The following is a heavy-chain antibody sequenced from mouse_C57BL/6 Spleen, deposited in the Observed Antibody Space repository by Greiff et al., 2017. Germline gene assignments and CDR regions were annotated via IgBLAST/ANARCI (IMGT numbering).Heavy chain of an antibody. CDR2: IDPSDSYT. Sequence: QVQLQQPGAELVMPGASAKLSCKASGYTFTSYWMHWVKQRPGQGLEWIGEIDPSDSYTNYNQKFKGKSTLTVDKSSSTAYMQLSSLTSEDSAVYYCARVTAQASWFAYWGQGTLVTVSA. J-gene: IGHJ3*01. CDR1: GYTFTSYW. D-gene: IGHD3-2*02. V-gene: IGHV1-69*01. CDR3: ARVTAQASWFAY.